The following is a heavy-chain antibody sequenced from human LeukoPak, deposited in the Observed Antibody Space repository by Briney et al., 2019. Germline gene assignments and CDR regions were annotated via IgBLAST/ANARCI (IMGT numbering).Heavy chain of an antibody. CDR3: AKVLVLVSANRYYFNY. CDR2: VSVSGNST. Sequence: GGSLRLSRAASGLTFSGSAMSWVRHAPGKGLGCVSLVSVSGNSTYYADSVKGRFTTSRDNSKNTLYLQMNSQRAEDTAVYYCAKVLVLVSANRYYFNYWGQRTLVTVPS. CDR1: GLTFSGSA. D-gene: IGHD2-15*01. V-gene: IGHV3-23*01. J-gene: IGHJ4*02.